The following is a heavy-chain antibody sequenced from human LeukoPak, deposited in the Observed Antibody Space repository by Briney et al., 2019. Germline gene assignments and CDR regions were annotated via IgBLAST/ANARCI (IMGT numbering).Heavy chain of an antibody. Sequence: SETLSLTCTVSGGSISSYYWSWIRQPPGKGLEWIGYIYYSGSTNYNPSLKSRVTISVDTSKNQFSLKLSSVTAADTAVYYCARLRYYYGSGSCFDYWGQGTLVTVSS. J-gene: IGHJ4*02. CDR1: GGSISSYY. D-gene: IGHD3-10*01. CDR3: ARLRYYYGSGSCFDY. CDR2: IYYSGST. V-gene: IGHV4-59*08.